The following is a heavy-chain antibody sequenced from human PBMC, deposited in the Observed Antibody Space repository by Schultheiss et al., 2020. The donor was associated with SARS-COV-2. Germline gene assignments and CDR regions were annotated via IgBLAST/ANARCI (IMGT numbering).Heavy chain of an antibody. V-gene: IGHV1-18*04. CDR1: GYTFTGYY. D-gene: IGHD5-24*01. Sequence: ASVKVSCKASGYTFTGYYMHWVRQAPGQGLQWMGWIGAYNGNTKYAQKLQGRVTMTTDTSTSTAYMELRSLRSDDTAVYYCASEDGPYWGQGTLVTVAS. CDR3: ASEDGPY. J-gene: IGHJ4*02. CDR2: IGAYNGNT.